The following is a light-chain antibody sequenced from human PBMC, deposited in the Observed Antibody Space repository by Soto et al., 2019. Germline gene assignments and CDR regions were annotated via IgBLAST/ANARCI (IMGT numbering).Light chain of an antibody. V-gene: IGKV3-20*01. Sequence: EIVLTQSPGTLSLSPGERATLSCRASQSVSSSYLARYQQRPGQAPRLLIYGASSRATGIPDRFSGSGSGTDFTLTISRLEPEDVAVYCCQQCGGSPLFTFGPGTKVDIK. CDR2: GAS. CDR1: QSVSSSY. J-gene: IGKJ3*01. CDR3: QQCGGSPLFT.